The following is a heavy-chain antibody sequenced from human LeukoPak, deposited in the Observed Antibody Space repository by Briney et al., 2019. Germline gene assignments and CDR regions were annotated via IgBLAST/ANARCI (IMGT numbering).Heavy chain of an antibody. V-gene: IGHV4-38-2*02. CDR2: IYHSGST. Sequence: PSETLCLTCAVSGYSISNGYYWGWIRQPPGKGLEGIGSIYHSGSTYYNPSLKSRVTISVDKSKNQFSLKLSSVTAADTAVYYCARESREQWLGGYFDSWGQGTLVTVPS. CDR3: ARESREQWLGGYFDS. D-gene: IGHD6-19*01. CDR1: GYSISNGYY. J-gene: IGHJ4*02.